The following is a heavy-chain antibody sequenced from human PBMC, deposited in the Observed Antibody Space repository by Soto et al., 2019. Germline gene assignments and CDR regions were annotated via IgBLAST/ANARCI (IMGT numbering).Heavy chain of an antibody. CDR3: AKGAISGTLNWFDP. Sequence: EVQLVESGGGLVQPGRSLRLSCAASGFRFADYTMHWVRQAPGKGLEWVSGLTWNSESIAYADSVKGRFTISRDNAKNSLYLQMNSLRAEDTAFYFCAKGAISGTLNWFDPWGQGNLVTVSS. CDR1: GFRFADYT. D-gene: IGHD6-13*01. V-gene: IGHV3-9*01. J-gene: IGHJ5*02. CDR2: LTWNSESI.